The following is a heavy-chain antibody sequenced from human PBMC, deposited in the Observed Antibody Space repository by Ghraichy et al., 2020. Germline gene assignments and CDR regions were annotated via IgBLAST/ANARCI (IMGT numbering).Heavy chain of an antibody. J-gene: IGHJ4*01. CDR2: ISGSGGTT. D-gene: IGHD3-22*01. V-gene: IGHV3-23*01. CDR3: AKGASYITMIVVVIIPFVDY. CDR1: GFTFSSYA. Sequence: GESLNISCAASGFTFSSYAMSWVRQAPGKGLEWVSGISGSGGTTVYADSVKGRFTISRDNSKNTLYLQMNSLRAEDTAVYYCAKGASYITMIVVVIIPFVDYWGHGTLVTVSS.